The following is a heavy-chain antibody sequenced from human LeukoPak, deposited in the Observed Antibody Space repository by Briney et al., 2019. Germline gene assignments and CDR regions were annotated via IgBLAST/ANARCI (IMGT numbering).Heavy chain of an antibody. D-gene: IGHD3-22*01. J-gene: IGHJ5*02. CDR3: ARASLSSGYSNALEDWFDP. CDR1: GGTFSSYT. Sequence: GASVKVSCKASGGTFSSYTISWVRQAPGQGLEWMGRIIPILGIANYAQKFQGRVTITADKSTSTAYMELSSLRSEDTAVYYCARASLSSGYSNALEDWFDPWGQGTLVTVSS. CDR2: IIPILGIA. V-gene: IGHV1-69*02.